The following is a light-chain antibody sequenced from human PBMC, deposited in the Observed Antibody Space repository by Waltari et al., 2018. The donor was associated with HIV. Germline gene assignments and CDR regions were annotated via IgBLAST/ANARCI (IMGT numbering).Light chain of an antibody. V-gene: IGLV2-14*03. J-gene: IGLJ3*02. CDR2: DVS. CDR1: SSDVGSYEF. CDR3: RSYATSHTLP. Sequence: QSALTQPASVSGSPGQSITISCSGTSSDVGSYEFVSWYQQQPVKAPKLIIYDVSNRPSRVSNRFSRSKSCNTPSLTKSRLRAEHEADYCCRSYATSHTLPFGVWTKVTV.